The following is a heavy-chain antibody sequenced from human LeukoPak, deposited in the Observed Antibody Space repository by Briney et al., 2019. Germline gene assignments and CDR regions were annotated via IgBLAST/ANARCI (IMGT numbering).Heavy chain of an antibody. V-gene: IGHV1-2*02. J-gene: IGHJ3*02. CDR3: ARSHGGSSYDAFDI. D-gene: IGHD1-26*01. CDR1: GGTFSSYA. Sequence: GSSVKVSCKASGGTFSSYAISWVRQAPGQGLEWMGWINPNSGDTKYEQKFQGRVTMTRDTSISTAYMEVNRLRSDDTAVYYCARSHGGSSYDAFDIWGQGTMVTVSS. CDR2: INPNSGDT.